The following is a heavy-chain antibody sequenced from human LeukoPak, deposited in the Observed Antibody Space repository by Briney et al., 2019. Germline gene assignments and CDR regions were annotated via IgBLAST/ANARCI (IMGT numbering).Heavy chain of an antibody. D-gene: IGHD3-22*01. CDR1: GYTFTSYY. CDR3: ARSPPYYYDSSGYRRPLAFDI. CDR2: INPSGGST. V-gene: IGHV1-46*01. Sequence: ASVKVSCKASGYTFTSYYMHWVRQAPGQGLEWRGIINPSGGSTSYAQKFQGRVTMTRDTSTSTVYMELSSLRSEDTAVYYCARSPPYYYDSSGYRRPLAFDIWGQGTMVTVSS. J-gene: IGHJ3*02.